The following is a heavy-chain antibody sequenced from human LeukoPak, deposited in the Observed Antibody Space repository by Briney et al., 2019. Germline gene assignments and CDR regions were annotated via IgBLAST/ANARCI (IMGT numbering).Heavy chain of an antibody. CDR1: GGSFSGYY. CDR3: ARARRSIAARPRDAFDI. V-gene: IGHV4-34*01. CDR2: INHSGST. J-gene: IGHJ3*02. Sequence: SETLSLTCAVYGGSFSGYYWSWIRQPPGKGLEWIGEINHSGSTNYNPSLKSRVTISVDTSKNQFSLKLSSVTAADTAVYYCARARRSIAARPRDAFDIWGQGTMVVVSS. D-gene: IGHD6-6*01.